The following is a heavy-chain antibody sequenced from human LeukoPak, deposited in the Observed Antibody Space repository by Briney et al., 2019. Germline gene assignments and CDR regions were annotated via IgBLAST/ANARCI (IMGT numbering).Heavy chain of an antibody. J-gene: IGHJ5*02. CDR3: ARDRMVGKNNWFDP. CDR1: GGSISSSSYY. D-gene: IGHD2-8*01. Sequence: SETLSLTCTVSGGSISSSSYYWGWIRQPPGKGLEWIGSIYYSGSTYYNPSLKSRVTVSVDTSKNQFSLKLSSVTAADTAVYYCARDRMVGKNNWFDPWGQGTLVTVSS. V-gene: IGHV4-39*07. CDR2: IYYSGST.